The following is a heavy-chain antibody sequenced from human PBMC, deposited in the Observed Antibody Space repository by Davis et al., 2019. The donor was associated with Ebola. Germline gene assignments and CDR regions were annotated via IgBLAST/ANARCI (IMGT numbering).Heavy chain of an antibody. CDR2: IYRSGST. V-gene: IGHV4-59*04. Sequence: SETLSLTCTVSGGSISSYYWSWIRQPPGKGLEWIGSIYRSGSTYYNPSLKSRVSISVDTSKNQFSLKLNSVTAADTAVYYCARSSTPVAGPDYWGQGTLVTVSS. D-gene: IGHD6-19*01. CDR3: ARSSTPVAGPDY. J-gene: IGHJ4*02. CDR1: GGSISSYY.